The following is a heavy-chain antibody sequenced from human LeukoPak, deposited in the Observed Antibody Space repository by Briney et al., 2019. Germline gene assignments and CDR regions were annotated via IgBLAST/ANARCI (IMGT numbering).Heavy chain of an antibody. D-gene: IGHD3-10*01. CDR1: NSSITSGYY. J-gene: IGHJ3*02. Sequence: PSETLSLTCTVSNSSITSGYYWGWIRQPPGRGLEWVGSIYHSGRTYYNPSLKSRVTISVDTSKNQFSLNLSSVTATDTAVYYCARDTLWFGELSPNGAFDIWGQGTRVIVSS. CDR3: ARDTLWFGELSPNGAFDI. CDR2: IYHSGRT. V-gene: IGHV4-38-2*02.